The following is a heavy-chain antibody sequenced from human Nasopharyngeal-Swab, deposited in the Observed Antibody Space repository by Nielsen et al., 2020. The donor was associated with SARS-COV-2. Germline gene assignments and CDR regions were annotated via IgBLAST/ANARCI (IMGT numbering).Heavy chain of an antibody. CDR3: AGLGITMVRGVSGMDV. CDR1: GGSFSGYY. D-gene: IGHD3-10*01. V-gene: IGHV4-34*01. J-gene: IGHJ6*02. Sequence: SEPLSLTCAVYGGSFSGYYWSWIRQRPGKGLEWIGEINHSGSTNYNPSLKSRVTISVDTSKNQFTLKLSSVTAADTAVYYCAGLGITMVRGVSGMDVWGQGITVTVSS. CDR2: INHSGST.